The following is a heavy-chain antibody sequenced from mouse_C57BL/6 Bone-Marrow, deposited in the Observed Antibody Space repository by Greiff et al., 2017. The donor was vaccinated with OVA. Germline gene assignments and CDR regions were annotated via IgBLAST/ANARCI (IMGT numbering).Heavy chain of an antibody. D-gene: IGHD1-1*01. V-gene: IGHV5-6*01. CDR1: GFTFSSYG. J-gene: IGHJ2*01. CDR3: ARHETTVVAKVYFDY. CDR2: ISSGGSYT. Sequence: EVKLMESGGDLVKPGGSLKLSCAASGFTFSSYGMSWVRQTPDKRLEWVATISSGGSYTYYPDSVKGRFTISRDNAKNTLYLQMSSLKSEDTAMYYCARHETTVVAKVYFDYWGQGTTLTVSS.